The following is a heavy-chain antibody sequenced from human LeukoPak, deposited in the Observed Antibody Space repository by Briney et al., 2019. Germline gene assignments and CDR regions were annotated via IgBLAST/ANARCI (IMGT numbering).Heavy chain of an antibody. D-gene: IGHD2-15*01. Sequence: GGSLRLSCAASGFTFSSSAMSWVRQAPGKGLEWVSSISGSGSGGSTYYADSVKGRFTISRDNSKNTLYLQMNSLRAEDTAVYYCARRAGAYSHPYDYWGQGTLVTVSS. V-gene: IGHV3-23*01. CDR2: ISGSGSGGST. J-gene: IGHJ4*02. CDR1: GFTFSSSA. CDR3: ARRAGAYSHPYDY.